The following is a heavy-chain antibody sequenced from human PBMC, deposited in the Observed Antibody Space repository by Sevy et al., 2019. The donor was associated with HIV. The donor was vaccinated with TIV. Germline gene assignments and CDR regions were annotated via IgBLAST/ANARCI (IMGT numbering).Heavy chain of an antibody. CDR2: IKSKTDGGTT. V-gene: IGHV3-15*01. CDR3: TTETDYSNYFYYYYGMDV. D-gene: IGHD4-4*01. J-gene: IGHJ6*02. Sequence: GGSLRLSCAASGFTFSNAWMSWVRQAPGKGLEWVGRIKSKTDGGTTDYAAPVKGRFTISRDDSKNTLCLQMNSLKTEDTAVYYCTTETDYSNYFYYYYGMDVWGQGTTVTVSS. CDR1: GFTFSNAW.